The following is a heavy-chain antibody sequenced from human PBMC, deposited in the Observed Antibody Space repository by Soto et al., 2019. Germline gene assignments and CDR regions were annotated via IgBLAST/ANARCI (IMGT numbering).Heavy chain of an antibody. V-gene: IGHV3-9*01. CDR1: GFTFDDYA. CDR3: AKRAAVARTGLSEHWYFDV. Sequence: EVQLVESGGGLVQPGRSLRLSCAASGFTFDDYAMHWVRQAPGKGLEWVSGISWISGRMGYADSVKGRFTISRDNAKNSLYLQMNSLRAEVTAVHYCAKRAAVARTGLSEHWYFDVWGRGTMVTVSS. J-gene: IGHJ2*01. D-gene: IGHD6-19*01. CDR2: ISWISGRM.